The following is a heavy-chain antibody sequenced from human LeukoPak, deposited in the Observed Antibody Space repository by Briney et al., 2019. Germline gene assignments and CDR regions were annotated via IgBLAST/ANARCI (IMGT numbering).Heavy chain of an antibody. D-gene: IGHD1-26*01. V-gene: IGHV4-34*01. CDR3: AIEFGYSGSYGAFDI. Sequence: SETLSLTCAVYGGSFSGYYWSWIRQPPGKGLEWIGEINHSGSTNYNPSLESRVTISVDTSKNQFSLKLSSVTAADTAVYYCAIEFGYSGSYGAFDIWGQGTMVTVSS. J-gene: IGHJ3*02. CDR2: INHSGST. CDR1: GGSFSGYY.